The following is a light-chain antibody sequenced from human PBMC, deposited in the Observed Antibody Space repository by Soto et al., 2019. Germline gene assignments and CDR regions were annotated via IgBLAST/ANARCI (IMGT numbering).Light chain of an antibody. CDR2: GAS. CDR1: RSVTNNY. CDR3: QQYGNSPRSIT. Sequence: ELVLTQSPGTLSFFPGARATLSCRASRSVTNNYLAWHQQKPGQTPRPLIYGASTRATGIPDRSSGSGSGTDFTLTISRLEPQDFAVYYCQQYGNSPRSITFGQGTRLEIK. J-gene: IGKJ5*01. V-gene: IGKV3-20*01.